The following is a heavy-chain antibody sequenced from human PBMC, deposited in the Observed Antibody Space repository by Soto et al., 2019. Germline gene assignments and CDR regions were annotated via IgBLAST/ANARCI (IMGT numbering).Heavy chain of an antibody. CDR1: GFTFSSYG. Sequence: PGGSLRLSCAASGFTFSSYGMHWVRQAPGKGLKWVAVISYDGSNKYYADSVKGRFTISRDNSKNTLYLQMNSLRAEDMAVYYCAKDRPAYYYDSSEGSFDYWGQGTLVTVSS. CDR3: AKDRPAYYYDSSEGSFDY. J-gene: IGHJ4*02. CDR2: ISYDGSNK. V-gene: IGHV3-30*18. D-gene: IGHD3-22*01.